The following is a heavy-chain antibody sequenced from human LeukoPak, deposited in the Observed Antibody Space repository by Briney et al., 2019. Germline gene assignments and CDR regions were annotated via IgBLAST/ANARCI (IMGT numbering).Heavy chain of an antibody. CDR1: GGSISSGGYY. J-gene: IGHJ3*02. D-gene: IGHD3-9*01. CDR2: IYYSGST. CDR3: ASADYDMAFDI. Sequence: PSETLSLTSTVSGGSISSGGYYWSWIRQYPGKGLEWIGYIYYSGSTDYDPSLKSRFTMSVDTSKNQFSLKLSSVTAADTAVYYCASADYDMAFDIWGQGTMVTVSS. V-gene: IGHV4-31*03.